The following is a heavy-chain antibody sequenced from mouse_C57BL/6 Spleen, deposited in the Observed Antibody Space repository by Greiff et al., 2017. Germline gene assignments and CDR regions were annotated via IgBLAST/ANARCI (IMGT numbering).Heavy chain of an antibody. Sequence: QVQLKESGAELVRPGTSVKVSCKASGYAFTNYLIEWVKQRPGQGLEWIGVINPGSGGTNYNEKFKGKATLTADKSSSTAYMQLSSLTSEDSAVYFCARFDDYENYFDYWGQGTTLTVSS. CDR2: INPGSGGT. CDR1: GYAFTNYL. J-gene: IGHJ2*01. D-gene: IGHD2-4*01. V-gene: IGHV1-54*01. CDR3: ARFDDYENYFDY.